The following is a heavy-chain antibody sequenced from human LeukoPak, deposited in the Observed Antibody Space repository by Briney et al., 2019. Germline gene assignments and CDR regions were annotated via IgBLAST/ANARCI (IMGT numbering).Heavy chain of an antibody. CDR2: INPNSGGT. J-gene: IGHJ5*02. CDR1: GYTFTGYY. D-gene: IGHD3-16*02. V-gene: IGHV1-2*06. Sequence: ASVKVSCKASGYTFTGYYMHWVRQAPGQGLEWMGRINPNSGGTNYAQKFQGRVTMTRDTSISTAYMELSRLRSDDTAVYYCAVDGVMITFGGVIEHRGFDPWGQGTLVTVSS. CDR3: AVDGVMITFGGVIEHRGFDP.